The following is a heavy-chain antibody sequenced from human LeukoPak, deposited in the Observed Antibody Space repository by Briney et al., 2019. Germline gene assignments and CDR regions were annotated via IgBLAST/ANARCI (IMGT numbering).Heavy chain of an antibody. CDR3: ARGGETKLTY. CDR1: GFTFSSYQ. CDR2: IKEDGNER. D-gene: IGHD4-11*01. V-gene: IGHV3-7*01. J-gene: IGHJ4*02. Sequence: GGSLRLSCAASGFTFSSYQMSWVRQAPGKGLERVANIKEDGNERYYLDSVKGRFTISRDNAKNSLYLQMNSLRAEDTAVYYCARGGETKLTYWGQGTLVTVST.